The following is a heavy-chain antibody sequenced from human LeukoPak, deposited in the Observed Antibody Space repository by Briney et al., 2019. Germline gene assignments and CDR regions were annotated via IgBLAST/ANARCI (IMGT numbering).Heavy chain of an antibody. CDR1: GFIFRNYA. V-gene: IGHV3-30-3*02. CDR3: AKSTGYSTTGRDFDS. J-gene: IGHJ4*02. CDR2: ISYDGSIK. Sequence: PGGSLRLSCAASGFIFRNYAMHWVRQAPGKGLEWVAAISYDGSIKDYADSVKGRFTISRDNSQNTLDLQLSSLRAEDTAVYYCAKSTGYSTTGRDFDSWGRGTLVTVSS. D-gene: IGHD6-13*01.